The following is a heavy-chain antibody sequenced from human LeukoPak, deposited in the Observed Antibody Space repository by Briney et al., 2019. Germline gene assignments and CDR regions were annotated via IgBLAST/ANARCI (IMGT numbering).Heavy chain of an antibody. J-gene: IGHJ4*02. CDR3: ARDGYSGNDGL. V-gene: IGHV4-59*01. CDR1: GGFISSYY. D-gene: IGHD5-12*01. CDR2: IYYSGSI. Sequence: SETLSLTCTVSGGFISSYYWSWIRQPPGKGLEWIGNIYYSGSINHNPSLKSRVTISVDTSKNQFSLKLSSVTAADTAVYYCARDGYSGNDGLWGQGTLVTVSS.